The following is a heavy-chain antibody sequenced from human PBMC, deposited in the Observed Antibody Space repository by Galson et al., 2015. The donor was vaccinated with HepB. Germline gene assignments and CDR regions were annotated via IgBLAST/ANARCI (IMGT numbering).Heavy chain of an antibody. D-gene: IGHD2-8*01. CDR3: ARGGLNYFDF. CDR1: GFAFSGYW. J-gene: IGHJ4*02. V-gene: IGHV3-7*01. Sequence: SLRLSCAASGFAFSGYWMSWVRQAPGEGLEWVANINQVGREKFSVDSVRGRFIMSRDNVQDSLYLQMNSLRAEDTAVYYCARGGLNYFDFWGQGTLVTVSS. CDR2: INQVGREK.